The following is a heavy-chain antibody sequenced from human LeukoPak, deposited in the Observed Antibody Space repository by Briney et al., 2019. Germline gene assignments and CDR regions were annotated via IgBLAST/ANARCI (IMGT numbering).Heavy chain of an antibody. CDR2: IIPIFGTA. V-gene: IGHV1-69*05. J-gene: IGHJ3*02. CDR3: VNHYYDSSGYDAFDI. D-gene: IGHD3-22*01. Sequence: SVKVSCKASGGTFSSYAISWVRQAPGQGLEWMGGIIPIFGTANYAQKFQGRVTITTDESTSTAYMELSSLRSEDTAVYYCVNHYYDSSGYDAFDIWGQGTMVTVSS. CDR1: GGTFSSYA.